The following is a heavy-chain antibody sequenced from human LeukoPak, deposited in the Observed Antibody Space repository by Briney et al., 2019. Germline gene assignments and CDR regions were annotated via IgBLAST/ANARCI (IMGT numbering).Heavy chain of an antibody. V-gene: IGHV4-59*08. CDR2: INYRGNT. J-gene: IGHJ5*02. CDR1: GGSISSYY. Sequence: PSETLSLTCTVSGGSISSYYWSWIRQPPGKGLEWIGIINYRGNTYYNPSLKSRVTISVDTSKNQFSLKLSSVTAADTAVYYCARALYYDLNWFDPWGQGTLVTVSS. CDR3: ARALYYDLNWFDP. D-gene: IGHD3-3*01.